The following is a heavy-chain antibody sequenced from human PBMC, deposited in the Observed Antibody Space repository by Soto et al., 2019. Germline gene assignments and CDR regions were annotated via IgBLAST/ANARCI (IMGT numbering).Heavy chain of an antibody. CDR1: GFTFSSYW. D-gene: IGHD2-15*01. CDR2: INSDGSST. V-gene: IGHV3-74*01. Sequence: EVQLVESGGGLVQPGGSLRLSCAASGFTFSSYWMHWVRQAPGKGLVWVSRINSDGSSTSYADSVKGRFTISRDNAKNTLYLQRKSLSAEDTAVYYCVRTSLVVAAATREDYWGQGTLVTVSS. CDR3: VRTSLVVAAATREDY. J-gene: IGHJ4*02.